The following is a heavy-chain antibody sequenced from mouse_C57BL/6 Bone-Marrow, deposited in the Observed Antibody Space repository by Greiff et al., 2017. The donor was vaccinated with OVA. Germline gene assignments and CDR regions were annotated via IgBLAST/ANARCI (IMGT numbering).Heavy chain of an antibody. D-gene: IGHD1-1*01. CDR1: GSTFTSYT. CDR2: INPGSGYT. J-gene: IGHJ1*03. Sequence: VMLGESGAELARPGASVKLSCKASGSTFTSYTMHWVKQRPGRGLEWIGKINPGSGYTTSKKKFKDKATLTEDKSSSTAYMQLSSLTSEDSAVYYCARWFTTTVDWYFDVWGTGTTVTVSA. V-gene: IGHV1-4*01. CDR3: ARWFTTTVDWYFDV.